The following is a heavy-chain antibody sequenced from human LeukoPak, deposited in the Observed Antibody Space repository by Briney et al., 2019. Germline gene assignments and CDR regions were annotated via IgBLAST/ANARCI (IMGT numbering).Heavy chain of an antibody. V-gene: IGHV4-59*08. J-gene: IGHJ4*02. CDR1: GGSISSYY. Sequence: SETLSLTCTVSGGSISSYYWSWIRQPPGKGLEWIGYIYYSGSTNYNPSLKSRVTISVDTSKNQFSLKLSSVTAADTAVYYCARTFTYYYDSSGQGFDYWGQGTLVTVSS. CDR2: IYYSGST. CDR3: ARTFTYYYDSSGQGFDY. D-gene: IGHD3-22*01.